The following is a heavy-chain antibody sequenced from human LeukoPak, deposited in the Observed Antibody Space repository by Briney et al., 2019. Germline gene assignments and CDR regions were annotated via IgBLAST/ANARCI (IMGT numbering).Heavy chain of an antibody. D-gene: IGHD3-22*01. Sequence: ASVKVSCKASGYTFTGYYMHWVRQAPGQGLEWMGRINPNSGGTNYAPKFQGRVTMTRETSISTAYMELSRLRSDDTAVYYCARVVFGGSGYSDDAFDIWGQGTMVTVSS. CDR3: ARVVFGGSGYSDDAFDI. J-gene: IGHJ3*02. CDR1: GYTFTGYY. V-gene: IGHV1-2*06. CDR2: INPNSGGT.